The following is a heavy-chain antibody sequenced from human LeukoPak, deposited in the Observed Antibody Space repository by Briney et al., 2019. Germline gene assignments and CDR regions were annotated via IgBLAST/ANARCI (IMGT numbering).Heavy chain of an antibody. J-gene: IGHJ4*02. D-gene: IGHD3-22*01. CDR1: ASSVSSYY. V-gene: IGHV4-59*02. Sequence: SETLSLTCNVSASSVSSYYWSWIRQPPGKGLEWMGYFYHSGGTNYNPSFGSRLTISLNTSKRQVSLTLSSVTPADSAVHYCARLSGYYGYVNFWGQGTLVTVSS. CDR3: ARLSGYYGYVNF. CDR2: FYHSGGT.